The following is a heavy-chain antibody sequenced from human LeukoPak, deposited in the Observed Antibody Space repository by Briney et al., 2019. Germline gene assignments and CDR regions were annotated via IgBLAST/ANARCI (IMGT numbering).Heavy chain of an antibody. CDR2: IYYSGST. CDR3: ARGVGNWGSGSIHYYYMDV. J-gene: IGHJ6*03. CDR1: GGSVSSSSYY. Sequence: PSETLSLTCTVSGGSVSSSSYYWGWIRQPPGKGLEWIGSIYYSGSTYYNPFLKSRVTISVDTSKNQFSLKLSSVTAADTAVYYCARGVGNWGSGSIHYYYMDVWGKGTTVTVSS. D-gene: IGHD3-10*01. V-gene: IGHV4-39*07.